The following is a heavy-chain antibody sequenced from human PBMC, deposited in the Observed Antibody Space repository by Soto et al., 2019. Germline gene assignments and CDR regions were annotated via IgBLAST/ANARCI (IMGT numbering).Heavy chain of an antibody. CDR1: GGTFSSYT. CDR3: EREYGDAGYFDY. J-gene: IGHJ4*02. CDR2: IIPILGIA. Sequence: QVQLVQSGAEVKKPGSSVKVSCKASGGTFSSYTISWVRQAPGQGLEWMGRIIPILGIANYAQKFQGRVTINADKSTSTAYMELSSLRSEDTAVYYCEREYGDAGYFDYWGQGTLVTISS. V-gene: IGHV1-69*08. D-gene: IGHD4-17*01.